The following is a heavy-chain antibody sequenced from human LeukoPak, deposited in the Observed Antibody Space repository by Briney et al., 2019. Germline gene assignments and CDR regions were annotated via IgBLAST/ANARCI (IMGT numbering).Heavy chain of an antibody. CDR3: AKCLDAFDI. V-gene: IGHV3-74*01. CDR1: GFTFGNYW. J-gene: IGHJ3*02. Sequence: PGGSLRLSCAASGFTFGNYWMHWVRQAPGKGLVWVSRINSDGRSISYADSVKGRFTISRDNAKNTLYLQMNSLRAEDTAVYYCAKCLDAFDIWGQGTMVTVSS. CDR2: INSDGRSI.